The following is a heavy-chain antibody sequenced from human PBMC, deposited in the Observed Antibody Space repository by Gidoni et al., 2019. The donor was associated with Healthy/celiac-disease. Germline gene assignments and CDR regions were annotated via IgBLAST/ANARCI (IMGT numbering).Heavy chain of an antibody. D-gene: IGHD4-17*01. CDR3: ARDLTDYGDNWFDP. Sequence: EVQLVESGGGLVQPGGSLRLSCAASGFPVSSNYMSWVRQAPGKGLEWVSVIYSGGSTYYADSVKGRFTISRDNSKNTLYLQMNSLRAEDTAVYYCARDLTDYGDNWFDPWGQGTLVTVSS. CDR1: GFPVSSNY. V-gene: IGHV3-66*01. J-gene: IGHJ5*02. CDR2: IYSGGST.